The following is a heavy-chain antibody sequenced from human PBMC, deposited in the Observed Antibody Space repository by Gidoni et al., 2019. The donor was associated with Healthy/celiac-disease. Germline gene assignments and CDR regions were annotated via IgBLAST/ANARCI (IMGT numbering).Heavy chain of an antibody. J-gene: IGHJ4*02. Sequence: QVQLVESGGGLVKPGGSLRLSCAASGFTFSHSYMSWIRQAPGKGLEWVSYISSSGSTIYYADSVKGRFTISRDNAKNSLYLQMNSLRAEDTAVYYCARGEGRRGYSGYDLGGTFMSVYWGQGTLVTVSS. CDR2: ISSSGSTI. CDR3: ARGEGRRGYSGYDLGGTFMSVY. CDR1: GFTFSHSY. V-gene: IGHV3-11*01. D-gene: IGHD5-12*01.